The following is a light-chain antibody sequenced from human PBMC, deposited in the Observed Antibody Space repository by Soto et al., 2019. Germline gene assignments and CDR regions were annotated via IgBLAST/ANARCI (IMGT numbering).Light chain of an antibody. CDR1: QSVSTS. CDR2: GAS. J-gene: IGKJ1*01. V-gene: IGKV3-15*01. Sequence: EILMTQSPATLSVSPVDSATLSCRASQSVSTSLAWYQQKPGQAPRLLIYGASTRATAIPARFSGSGSGTEFTLNITSLQSEDIAVYYCQQYDTWLVWTFGQGTKVDIK. CDR3: QQYDTWLVWT.